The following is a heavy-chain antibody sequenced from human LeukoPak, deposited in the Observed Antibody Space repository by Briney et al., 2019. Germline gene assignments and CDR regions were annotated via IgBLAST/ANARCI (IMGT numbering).Heavy chain of an antibody. V-gene: IGHV1-18*01. J-gene: IGHJ5*02. CDR2: ISAYNGNT. Sequence: ASVKVSCKASGYTFTSYGISWVRQAPGQGLEWMGWISAYNGNTNYTQKLQGRVTMTTDTSTSTAYMELRSLRSDDTAVYYCARDYRFGELSENWFDPWGQGTLVTVSS. CDR3: ARDYRFGELSENWFDP. D-gene: IGHD3-10*01. CDR1: GYTFTSYG.